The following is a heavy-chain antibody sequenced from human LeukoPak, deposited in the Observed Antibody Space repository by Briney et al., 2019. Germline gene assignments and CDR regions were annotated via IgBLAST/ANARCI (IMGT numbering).Heavy chain of an antibody. J-gene: IGHJ3*02. CDR3: AKYGSGYFDDAFDI. CDR1: GFTFSYYN. CDR2: ISSSSTYI. Sequence: GGSLRLSCAASGFTFSYYNMNWVRQAPGKGLEWVSSISSSSTYIYYADSVKGRFTISRDNAKNSLYLEMNSLRAEDTAVYYCAKYGSGYFDDAFDIWGQGTMVTVSS. D-gene: IGHD3-22*01. V-gene: IGHV3-21*04.